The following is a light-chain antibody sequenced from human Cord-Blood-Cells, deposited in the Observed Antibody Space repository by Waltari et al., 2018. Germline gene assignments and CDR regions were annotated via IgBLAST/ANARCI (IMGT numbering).Light chain of an antibody. CDR3: CSYAGSYTLV. J-gene: IGLJ1*01. V-gene: IGLV2-11*01. CDR2: DVS. Sequence: QSALTQPRPVSGSPAQSVTISCTGTSSDVGGYNYVSWYQQHPGKAPKLMIYDVSKRPSGVPDRFSGSKSGNTASLTISGLQAEDEADYYCCSYAGSYTLVFGTGTKVTVL. CDR1: SSDVGGYNY.